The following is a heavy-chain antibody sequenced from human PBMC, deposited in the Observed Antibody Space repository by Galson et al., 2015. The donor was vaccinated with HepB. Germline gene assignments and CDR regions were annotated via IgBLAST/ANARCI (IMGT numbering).Heavy chain of an antibody. J-gene: IGHJ4*02. CDR1: GYTFSKYG. Sequence: SVTVSCKASGYTFSKYGISWVRQAPGQGLEWMGWISASNGNTNYAQKIQDRVTMTTDTSTSTAYMELWSLRSDDTALYYCARAGSVAGYDYWGQGTLVTVSS. CDR3: ARAGSVAGYDY. D-gene: IGHD6-19*01. V-gene: IGHV1-18*01. CDR2: ISASNGNT.